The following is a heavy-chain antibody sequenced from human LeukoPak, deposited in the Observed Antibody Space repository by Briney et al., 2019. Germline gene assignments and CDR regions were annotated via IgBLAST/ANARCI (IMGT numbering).Heavy chain of an antibody. V-gene: IGHV4-38-2*02. Sequence: KPSETLSLTCTVSGYSISGGYYWGWIRQPPGKGLEWIGSIYYSGDTYYNPSLKSRVTMSVDTSKNQFSLKLSSVTAADTAVYYCARPGYSYATPHYYYMDVWGKGTTVTVSS. D-gene: IGHD5-18*01. CDR1: GYSISGGYY. CDR3: ARPGYSYATPHYYYMDV. CDR2: IYYSGDT. J-gene: IGHJ6*03.